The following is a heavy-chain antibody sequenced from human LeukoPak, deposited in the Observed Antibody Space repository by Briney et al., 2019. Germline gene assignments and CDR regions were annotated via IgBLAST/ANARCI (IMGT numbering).Heavy chain of an antibody. CDR3: ARTTATATADAFDI. CDR1: GGSISSSSYY. Sequence: SETLSLTCTVSGGSISSSSYYWGWIRQPPGKGLEWIGSIYYSGSTYYNPSLKSRVTISVDTSKNQFSLKLSSVTAADTAIYYCARTTATATADAFDIWGQGTMVTVSS. CDR2: IYYSGST. J-gene: IGHJ3*02. V-gene: IGHV4-39*01. D-gene: IGHD1-1*01.